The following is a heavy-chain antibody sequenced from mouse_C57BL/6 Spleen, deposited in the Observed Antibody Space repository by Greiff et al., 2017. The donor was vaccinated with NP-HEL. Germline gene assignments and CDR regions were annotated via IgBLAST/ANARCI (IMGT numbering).Heavy chain of an antibody. CDR3: ARYYYGSSSDY. CDR1: GYTFTSYW. J-gene: IGHJ2*01. CDR2: IYPGSGST. V-gene: IGHV1-55*01. D-gene: IGHD1-1*01. Sequence: QVQLQQPGAELVKPGASVKMSCKASGYTFTSYWITWVKQRPGQGLEWIGDIYPGSGSTNYNEKFKSKATLTVDTASSTAYMQLSSLTSEDSAVYYCARYYYGSSSDYWGQGTTLTVSS.